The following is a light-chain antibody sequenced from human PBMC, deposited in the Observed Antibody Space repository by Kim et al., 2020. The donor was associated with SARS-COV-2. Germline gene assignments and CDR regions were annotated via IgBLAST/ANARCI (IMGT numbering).Light chain of an antibody. J-gene: IGLJ2*01. CDR1: SSDVESYNY. CDR3: SSYAGSNNLV. CDR2: EVS. Sequence: QAVTIPCTGTSSDVESYNYVSWYQQHPGKAPKLMIYEVSKRPSGVPDRFSGSKSGNTASLTVSGLQAEDEADYYCSSYAGSNNLVFGGGTQLTVL. V-gene: IGLV2-8*01.